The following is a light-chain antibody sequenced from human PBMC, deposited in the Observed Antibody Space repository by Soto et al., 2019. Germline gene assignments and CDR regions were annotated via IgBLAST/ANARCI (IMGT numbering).Light chain of an antibody. Sequence: DIQLTQFPSFLSASVGDRVTVTCRASQDISSFLAWYHQTPGKAPNLLIYAASTLQSGVPSRFSGSGSGTEFTLTISSLQPEDFATYYCQQLYSYPLTFGGGTKVEIK. CDR3: QQLYSYPLT. V-gene: IGKV1-9*01. CDR1: QDISSF. CDR2: AAS. J-gene: IGKJ4*01.